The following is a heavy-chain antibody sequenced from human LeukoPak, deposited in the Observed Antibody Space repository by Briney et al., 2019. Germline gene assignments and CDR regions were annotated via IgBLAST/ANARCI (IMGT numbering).Heavy chain of an antibody. Sequence: PGGSLRLSCAASGFTFSSYGMHWVRQAPGKGLEWVAVISYDGSNKYYADSVKGRSTISRDNSKNTLYLQMNSLRAEDTAVYYCATGPYSFDYWGQGTLVTVSS. CDR3: ATGPYSFDY. D-gene: IGHD2-21*01. CDR1: GFTFSSYG. CDR2: ISYDGSNK. J-gene: IGHJ4*02. V-gene: IGHV3-30*03.